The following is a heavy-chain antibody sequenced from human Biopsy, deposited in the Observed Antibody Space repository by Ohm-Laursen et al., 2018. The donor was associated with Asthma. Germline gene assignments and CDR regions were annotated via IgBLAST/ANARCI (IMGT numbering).Heavy chain of an antibody. CDR2: IYYIGGT. D-gene: IGHD3-16*01. J-gene: IGHJ4*02. V-gene: IGHV4-30-4*01. Sequence: TLSLTWTVSGGSISSGAYYWSWVRQPPGKGLEWIGYIYYIGGTYYNPSLKSRVAISLDTSKNQFSLKLSSVTAADTAVYFCARRGGVRRYFDYWGQGTLVTVSS. CDR3: ARRGGVRRYFDY. CDR1: GGSISSGAYY.